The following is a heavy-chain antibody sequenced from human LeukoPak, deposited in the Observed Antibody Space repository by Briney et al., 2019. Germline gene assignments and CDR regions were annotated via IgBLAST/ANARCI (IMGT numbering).Heavy chain of an antibody. D-gene: IGHD3-22*01. Sequence: PGRSLRLSCAASGFTVSSNYMSWVRQAPGKGLEWVSVIYSGGSTYYADSVKGRFTISRDNSKNTLYLQMNSLRAEDTAVYYCARDRGVPYYYDSSGYHSDWGQGTLVTVSS. V-gene: IGHV3-66*01. CDR3: ARDRGVPYYYDSSGYHSD. CDR2: IYSGGST. CDR1: GFTVSSNY. J-gene: IGHJ4*02.